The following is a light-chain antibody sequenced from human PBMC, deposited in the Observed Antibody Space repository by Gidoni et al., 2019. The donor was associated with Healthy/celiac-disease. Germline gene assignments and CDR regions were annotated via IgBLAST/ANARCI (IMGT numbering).Light chain of an antibody. J-gene: IGLJ2*01. V-gene: IGLV2-14*01. CDR3: SSYTRITTRVV. CDR1: SSDVGGYNY. CDR2: DVS. Sequence: QSALTQPASVSGSPGQSITISCTGTSSDVGGYNYVSWYQQHPGKAPKLILYDVSNRPSGVSNRFSGSKSGNTASLTISGLQAEDEADYYCSSYTRITTRVVFGGGTKLTVL.